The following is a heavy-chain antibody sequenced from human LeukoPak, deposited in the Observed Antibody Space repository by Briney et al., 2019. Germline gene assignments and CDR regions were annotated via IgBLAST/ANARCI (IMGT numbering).Heavy chain of an antibody. D-gene: IGHD6-13*01. CDR3: ARGEAAAEDY. J-gene: IGHJ4*02. V-gene: IGHV4-31*03. CDR2: IYYSGST. CDR1: GGSISSGGYY. Sequence: SETLSLTCTVSGGSISSGGYYWSWIRQHPGKGLEWIGYIYYSGSTYYNPSLKSRVTISVDTSKNQFSLKLSSVTAADTAVYYCARGEAAAEDYWGQGTLVTVSS.